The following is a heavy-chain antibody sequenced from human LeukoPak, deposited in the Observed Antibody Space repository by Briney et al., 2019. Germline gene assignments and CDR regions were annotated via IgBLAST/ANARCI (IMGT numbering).Heavy chain of an antibody. CDR1: GGSISSYY. CDR3: ARGEWLVPPYYYYGMDV. Sequence: SETLSLTCTVSGGSISSYYWSWIRQPPGKGLEWTGYIYYSGSTNYNPSLKSRVTISVDTSKNQFSLKLSSVTAADTAVYYCARGEWLVPPYYYYGMDVWGKGTTVTVSS. J-gene: IGHJ6*04. D-gene: IGHD6-19*01. CDR2: IYYSGST. V-gene: IGHV4-59*01.